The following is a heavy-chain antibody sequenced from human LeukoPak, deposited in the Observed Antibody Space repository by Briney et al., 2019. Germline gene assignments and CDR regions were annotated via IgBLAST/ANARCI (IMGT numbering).Heavy chain of an antibody. D-gene: IGHD6-6*01. J-gene: IGHJ4*02. CDR2: ISSSGSTI. V-gene: IGHV3-48*03. Sequence: GGSLRLSCAASGFTFSSYEMNWVRQAPGKGLEWVSYISSSGSTIYYADSVKGRFTISRDNAKNSLYLQMNSLRAEDTAVYYCASGFSSCFDYWGQGTLVTASS. CDR3: ASGFSSCFDY. CDR1: GFTFSSYE.